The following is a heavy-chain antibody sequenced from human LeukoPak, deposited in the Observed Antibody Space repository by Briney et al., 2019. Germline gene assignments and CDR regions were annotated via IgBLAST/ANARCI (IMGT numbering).Heavy chain of an antibody. V-gene: IGHV3-15*01. Sequence: GGSLRLSCAASGFTFSNAWMSWARQAPGKGLEWVGRIKSKTDGGTTDYAAPVKGRFTISRDGSKNTLYLQMNSLKTEDTAVHYCTTEGPWIQLWSNYWGQGTLVTVSS. CDR1: GFTFSNAW. CDR3: TTEGPWIQLWSNY. J-gene: IGHJ4*02. CDR2: IKSKTDGGTT. D-gene: IGHD5-18*01.